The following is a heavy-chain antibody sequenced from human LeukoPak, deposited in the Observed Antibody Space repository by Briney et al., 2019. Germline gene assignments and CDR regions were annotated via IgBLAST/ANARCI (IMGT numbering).Heavy chain of an antibody. CDR3: ARQSYDFWSGPRKGAFDI. D-gene: IGHD3-3*01. Sequence: PSETLSLTCTVSGGSISSYYWSWIRQPPGKGLEWIGYIYYSGSTNYNPSLKSRVTISVDTSKNQFSLKLSSVTAADTAVYYCARQSYDFWSGPRKGAFDIWGQGTMVTVSS. V-gene: IGHV4-59*01. J-gene: IGHJ3*02. CDR1: GGSISSYY. CDR2: IYYSGST.